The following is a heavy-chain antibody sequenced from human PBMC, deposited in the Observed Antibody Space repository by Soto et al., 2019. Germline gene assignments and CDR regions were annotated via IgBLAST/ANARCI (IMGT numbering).Heavy chain of an antibody. CDR3: AKENGYSSSWFEFDY. D-gene: IGHD6-13*01. CDR2: ISGSGGST. J-gene: IGHJ4*02. V-gene: IGHV3-23*01. CDR1: GFTFSSYA. Sequence: GGSLRLSCAASGFTFSSYAMSWVRQAPGKGLEWVSAISGSGGSTYYADSVKGRFTISRDNSKNTLYLQMKSLRAEDTAVYYCAKENGYSSSWFEFDYWGQGTLVTVSS.